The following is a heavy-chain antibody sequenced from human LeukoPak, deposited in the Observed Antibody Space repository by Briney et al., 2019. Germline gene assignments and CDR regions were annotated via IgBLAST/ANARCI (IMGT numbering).Heavy chain of an antibody. J-gene: IGHJ4*02. CDR3: ARSLGSGYYDF. CDR2: ISISTTTT. D-gene: IGHD6-19*01. CDR1: GFTFSSYA. Sequence: PGGSLRLSCAASGFTFSSYAKSWVRQAPGKGLEWVSGISISTTTTSYADSVKGRFAISRDNSTNTLYLQMNSLRAVDTAVFYCARSLGSGYYDFWGQGTLVTVSS. V-gene: IGHV3-23*01.